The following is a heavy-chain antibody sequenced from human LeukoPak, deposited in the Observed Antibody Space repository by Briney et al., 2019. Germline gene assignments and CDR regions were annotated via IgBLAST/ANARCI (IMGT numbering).Heavy chain of an antibody. CDR2: IYYSGSN. D-gene: IGHD3-10*01. Sequence: PSETLSLTCTVSGGSISSSSYYWGWIRQPPGKGLEWIGSIYYSGSNYYNPSLKSRVTISVDTSKNQFSLKLSSVTAADTAVYYCARWSGTRFDYWGQGTLVTVSS. CDR1: GGSISSSSYY. J-gene: IGHJ4*02. CDR3: ARWSGTRFDY. V-gene: IGHV4-39*01.